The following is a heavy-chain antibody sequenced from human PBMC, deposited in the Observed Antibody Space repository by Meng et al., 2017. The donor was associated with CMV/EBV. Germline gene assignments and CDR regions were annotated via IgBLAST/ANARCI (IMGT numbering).Heavy chain of an antibody. Sequence: GGSLRLSCAASGFTFSSYSMNWVRQAPGKGLEWVSSISSSGSTIYYADSVKGRFTISRDNAKNSLYLQMNSLRAEDTAVYYCARGSHSSSWLNWGQGTLVTVSS. CDR3: ARGSHSSSWLN. CDR2: ISSSGSTI. D-gene: IGHD6-13*01. J-gene: IGHJ4*02. V-gene: IGHV3-21*04. CDR1: GFTFSSYS.